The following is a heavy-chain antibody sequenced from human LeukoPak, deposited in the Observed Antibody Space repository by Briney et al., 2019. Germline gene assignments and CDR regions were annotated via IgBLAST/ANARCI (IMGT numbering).Heavy chain of an antibody. D-gene: IGHD2-15*01. V-gene: IGHV3-23*01. CDR2: ISGSGGST. J-gene: IGHJ4*02. CDR1: GFTFNNYA. Sequence: PGGSLRLSCAASGFTFNNYAMSWVRQAPGKGLEWVSGISGSGGSTYYADSVKGRFTISRDNSKNTLYLQMNSLRAEDTAVYYCAKAPPPYCSGGACYFDYWGQRTLVTVSS. CDR3: AKAPPPYCSGGACYFDY.